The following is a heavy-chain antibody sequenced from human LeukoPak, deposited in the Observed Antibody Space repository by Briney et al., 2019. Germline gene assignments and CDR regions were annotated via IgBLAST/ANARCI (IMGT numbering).Heavy chain of an antibody. CDR3: ARAHDYGDLYDY. CDR2: ISAYNGNT. Sequence: ASVKVSFKASGYTFTSYGISWVRQAPGQGLEWMGWISAYNGNTNYAQKLQGRVTMTTDTSTSTAYMELRSLRSDDTAVYYCARAHDYGDLYDYWGQGTLVTVSS. V-gene: IGHV1-18*01. D-gene: IGHD4-17*01. J-gene: IGHJ4*02. CDR1: GYTFTSYG.